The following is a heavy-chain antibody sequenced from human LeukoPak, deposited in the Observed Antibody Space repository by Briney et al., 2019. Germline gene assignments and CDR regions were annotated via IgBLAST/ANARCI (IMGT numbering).Heavy chain of an antibody. D-gene: IGHD1-26*01. V-gene: IGHV4-4*07. Sequence: SETLSLTCTVSGDSITSYYWSWIRQSAEKGLEWIGRIYTTGTTNYNPSLKGRVTVSVDTSKNQFLLKLRSVTAADTAVYYCARDVGASNFDSWGQGVQVTVSS. J-gene: IGHJ4*02. CDR1: GDSITSYY. CDR2: IYTTGTT. CDR3: ARDVGASNFDS.